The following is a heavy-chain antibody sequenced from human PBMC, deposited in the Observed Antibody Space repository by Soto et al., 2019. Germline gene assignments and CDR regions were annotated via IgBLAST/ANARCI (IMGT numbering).Heavy chain of an antibody. CDR1: GFTYDSYA. Sequence: KACGFTYDSYARHWAHHSPGQRLEWMGWINAGNGNTKYSQKFQGRVTITRDTSASTAYMELSSLRSEDTAVYYCARALDGYYYIDFDYWGQGTLVTVSS. J-gene: IGHJ4*02. V-gene: IGHV1-3*01. CDR2: INAGNGNT. CDR3: ARALDGYYYIDFDY. D-gene: IGHD3-22*01.